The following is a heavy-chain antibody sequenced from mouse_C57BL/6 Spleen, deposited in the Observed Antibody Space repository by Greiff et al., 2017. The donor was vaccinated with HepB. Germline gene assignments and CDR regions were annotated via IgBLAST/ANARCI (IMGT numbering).Heavy chain of an antibody. V-gene: IGHV1-82*01. CDR2: IYPGDGDT. J-gene: IGHJ1*03. Sequence: VQLQQSGPELVKPGASVKISCKASGYAFSSSWMNWVKQRPGKGLEWIGRIYPGDGDTNYNGKFKGKATLTADKSSSTAYMQLSSLTSEDSAVYFCAGGRYYYNWYFDVWGTGTTVTVSS. D-gene: IGHD1-1*01. CDR1: GYAFSSSW. CDR3: AGGRYYYNWYFDV.